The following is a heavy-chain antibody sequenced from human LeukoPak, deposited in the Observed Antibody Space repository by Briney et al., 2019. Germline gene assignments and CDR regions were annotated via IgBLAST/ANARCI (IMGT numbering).Heavy chain of an antibody. J-gene: IGHJ4*02. CDR2: IYYSGST. CDR1: GGSLSSYY. D-gene: IGHD3-16*01. CDR3: ARLPRGNGYFDY. Sequence: SETLSLTCTVSGGSLSSYYWSWIRQPPGRGLEWIGYIYYSGSTNYNPSLKSRVTISVDTSKNQFSLKLSSVTAADTAVYYCARLPRGNGYFDYWGQGTLVTVSS. V-gene: IGHV4-59*08.